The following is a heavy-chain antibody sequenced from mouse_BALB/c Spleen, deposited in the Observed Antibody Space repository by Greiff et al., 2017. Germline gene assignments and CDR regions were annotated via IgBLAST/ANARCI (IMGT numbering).Heavy chain of an antibody. J-gene: IGHJ2*01. D-gene: IGHD2-2*01. CDR3: ATWGYDRYYFDY. Sequence: EVQLQQSGPELVKPGASVKISCKASGYSFTGYFMHWVMQSHGKSLEWIGRINPYNGDTFYNQKFKGKATLTVDTSSSTAHMKLRSLASEDSAVFYCATWGYDRYYFDYWGQGTTLTVSS. CDR1: GYSFTGYF. V-gene: IGHV1-20*02. CDR2: INPYNGDT.